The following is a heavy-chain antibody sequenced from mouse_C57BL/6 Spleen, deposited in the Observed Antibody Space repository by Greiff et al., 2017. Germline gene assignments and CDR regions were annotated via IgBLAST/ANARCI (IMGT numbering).Heavy chain of an antibody. CDR3: AKAGNYVYAMDY. Sequence: QVQLQQSGPGLVQPSQSLSITCTVSGFSLTSYGVHWVRQSPGEGLEWLGVIWRGGSTDYNAAFMSRLSITKDNSKSQVFFKMNSLQADDTAIYYCAKAGNYVYAMDYWGQGTSVTVSS. D-gene: IGHD2-1*01. V-gene: IGHV2-5*01. CDR2: IWRGGST. CDR1: GFSLTSYG. J-gene: IGHJ4*01.